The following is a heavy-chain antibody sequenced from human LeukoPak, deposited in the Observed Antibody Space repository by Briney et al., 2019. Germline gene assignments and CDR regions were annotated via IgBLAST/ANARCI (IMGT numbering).Heavy chain of an antibody. V-gene: IGHV4-38-2*02. CDR1: GYSMSRGYH. D-gene: IGHD4-17*01. Sequence: KPSETLSLTCSVSGYSMSRGYHWGWIRQPPGKGLEWIGSVYHSGYTYYNPSLKNRVTISVDKSKNQFSLKLSSVTAADTAVYYCASDTVTNYWGQGTLVTVSS. CDR2: VYHSGYT. J-gene: IGHJ4*02. CDR3: ASDTVTNY.